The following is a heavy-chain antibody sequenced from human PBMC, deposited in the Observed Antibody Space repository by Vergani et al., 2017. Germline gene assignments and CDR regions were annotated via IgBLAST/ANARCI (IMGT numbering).Heavy chain of an antibody. CDR3: ARAVVVVAAAGKYFDY. D-gene: IGHD2-15*01. Sequence: QVQLQESGPGLVKPSQTLSLTCTVSGGSISSGSYYWSWIRQPAGKGLECIGRIYTSGSTNYNPSLKSRVTISVDTSKNQFSLKLSSVTAADTAVYYCARAVVVVAAAGKYFDYWGQGTLVTVSS. V-gene: IGHV4-61*02. J-gene: IGHJ4*02. CDR1: GGSISSGSYY. CDR2: IYTSGST.